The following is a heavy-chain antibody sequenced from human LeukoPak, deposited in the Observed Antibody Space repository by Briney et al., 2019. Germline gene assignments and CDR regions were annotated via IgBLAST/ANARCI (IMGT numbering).Heavy chain of an antibody. V-gene: IGHV3-30*18. CDR3: AKAGAAAGSADAFDI. CDR1: GFTFSSYG. D-gene: IGHD6-13*01. CDR2: ISYDGSNK. J-gene: IGHJ3*02. Sequence: GGSLRLSCAASGFTFSSYGMHWVRQAPGKGLEWVAVISYDGSNKYYADSVKGRFTLSRDNSKNTLYLQMNSLRAEDTAVYYCAKAGAAAGSADAFDIWGQGTMVTVSS.